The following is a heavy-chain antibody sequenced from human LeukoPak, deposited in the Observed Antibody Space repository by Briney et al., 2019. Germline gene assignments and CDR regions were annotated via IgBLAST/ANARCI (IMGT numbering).Heavy chain of an antibody. CDR1: GFTFSDYY. CDR3: AKNGRVRRVVKDLLDY. J-gene: IGHJ4*02. V-gene: IGHV3-11*04. CDR2: ISSSGSTI. Sequence: GGSLRLSCAASGFTFSDYYMSWIRQAPGKGLEWVSYISSSGSTIYYADSVKGRFTISRDNAKNSLYLQMNSLRAEDTAVYYCAKNGRVRRVVKDLLDYWGQGTLVTVSS. D-gene: IGHD3-10*01.